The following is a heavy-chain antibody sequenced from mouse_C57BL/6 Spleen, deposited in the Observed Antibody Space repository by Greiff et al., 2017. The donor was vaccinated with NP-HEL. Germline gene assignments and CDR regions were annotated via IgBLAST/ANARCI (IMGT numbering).Heavy chain of an antibody. CDR2: INPSNGGT. CDR3: ARSRATTVGKLIMDY. J-gene: IGHJ4*01. Sequence: QVQLQQPGTELVKPGASVKLSCKASGYTFTSYWMHWVKQRPGQGLEWIGNINPSNGGTNYNEKFKSKATLTVDKSSSTAYMQLSSLTSEDSAVYYCARSRATTVGKLIMDYWGQGTSVTASS. CDR1: GYTFTSYW. V-gene: IGHV1-53*01. D-gene: IGHD1-1*01.